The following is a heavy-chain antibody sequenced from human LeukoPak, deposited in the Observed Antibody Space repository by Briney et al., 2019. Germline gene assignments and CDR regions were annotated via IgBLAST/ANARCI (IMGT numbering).Heavy chain of an antibody. V-gene: IGHV4-28*01. CDR1: GYSITSSSW. D-gene: IGHD3-10*01. J-gene: IGHJ4*02. Sequence: PSETLSLTCAVSGYSITSSSWWGWIRQPPGKGLEWIGYIYHSGTTYYNPSLQSRVTMSVDTSKNQFSLKLSSVTAVDTAVCYCARKENVYYYFDYWGQGTLVTVSS. CDR3: ARKENVYYYFDY. CDR2: IYHSGTT.